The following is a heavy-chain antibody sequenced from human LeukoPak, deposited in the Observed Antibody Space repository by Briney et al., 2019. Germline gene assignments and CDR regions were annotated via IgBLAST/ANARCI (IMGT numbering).Heavy chain of an antibody. Sequence: GGSLRLSCAASGFTFSSYWMSWARQAPGKGLEWVANIKQDGSEKYYVDSVKGRFTISRDNAKNSLYLQMNSLRAEDTAVYYCARVGSSWYGTPFDYWGQGTLVAVSS. J-gene: IGHJ4*02. CDR3: ARVGSSWYGTPFDY. CDR1: GFTFSSYW. D-gene: IGHD6-13*01. V-gene: IGHV3-7*01. CDR2: IKQDGSEK.